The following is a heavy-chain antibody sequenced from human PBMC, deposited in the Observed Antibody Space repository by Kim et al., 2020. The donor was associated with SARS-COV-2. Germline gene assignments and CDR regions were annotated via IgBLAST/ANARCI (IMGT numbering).Heavy chain of an antibody. Sequence: SETLSLTCTVSGGSISSGGYYWSWIRQHPGKGLEWIGYIYYSGSTYYNPSLKSRVTISVDTSKNQFSLKLSSVTAADTAVYYCARGVIWFGELVSASSYYFDYWGQGTLVTVSS. CDR2: IYYSGST. D-gene: IGHD3-10*01. CDR3: ARGVIWFGELVSASSYYFDY. V-gene: IGHV4-31*03. J-gene: IGHJ4*02. CDR1: GGSISSGGYY.